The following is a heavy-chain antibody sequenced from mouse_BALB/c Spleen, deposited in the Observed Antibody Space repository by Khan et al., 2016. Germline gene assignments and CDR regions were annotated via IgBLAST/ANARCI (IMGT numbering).Heavy chain of an antibody. Sequence: QVQLKESGPGLVAPSQSLSITCTVSGFSLTGYGVNWVRQPPGKGLEWLGMIWGEGSTDYNSALKSRLSISKDNSKNQVFLKMNSLQTDDTARYYCARDGGTGTSWYVDVWGAGTTVTVSS. J-gene: IGHJ1*01. D-gene: IGHD4-1*01. CDR1: GFSLTGYG. V-gene: IGHV2-6-7*01. CDR3: ARDGGTGTSWYVDV. CDR2: IWGEGST.